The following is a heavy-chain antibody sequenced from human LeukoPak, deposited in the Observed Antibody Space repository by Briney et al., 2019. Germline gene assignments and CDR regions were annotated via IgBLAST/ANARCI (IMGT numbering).Heavy chain of an antibody. D-gene: IGHD2-21*02. V-gene: IGHV1-18*01. CDR2: ISAYNGNT. CDR3: ASPLLRYYYHGMDV. CDR1: GYTFTSYG. Sequence: ASVKVSCKASGYTFTSYGISWVRQAPGQGLERMGWISAYNGNTNYAQKLQGRVTMTTDTSTSTAYMELRSLRSDDTAVYYCASPLLRYYYHGMDVWGQGTTVTVSS. J-gene: IGHJ6*02.